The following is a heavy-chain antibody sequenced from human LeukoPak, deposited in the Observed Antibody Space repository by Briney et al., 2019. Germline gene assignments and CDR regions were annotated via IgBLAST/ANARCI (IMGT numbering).Heavy chain of an antibody. CDR1: GYSFTSYW. CDR2: IYPADSDT. Sequence: GESLKISCTGSGYSFTSYWIGWVRQMPGKGLEWMGIIYPADSDTRYSPSFQGQVTMSADKSISTAYLQWSSLKASDTAMYYCARPVSRAVADAFDIWGQGTKVTVSS. D-gene: IGHD2-2*01. V-gene: IGHV5-51*01. J-gene: IGHJ3*02. CDR3: ARPVSRAVADAFDI.